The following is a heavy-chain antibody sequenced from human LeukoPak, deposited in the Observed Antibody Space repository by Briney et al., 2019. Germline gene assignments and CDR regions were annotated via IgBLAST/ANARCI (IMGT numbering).Heavy chain of an antibody. Sequence: ASVKVSCKASGYTFTSYGISWVRQATGQGLEWMGWMNPNSGNTGYAQKFQGRVTMTRNTSISTAYMELSSLRSEDTAVYYCARGALFSFVLEGVNFDYWGQGTLVTVSS. V-gene: IGHV1-8*02. J-gene: IGHJ4*02. CDR3: ARGALFSFVLEGVNFDY. D-gene: IGHD2-21*01. CDR1: GYTFTSYG. CDR2: MNPNSGNT.